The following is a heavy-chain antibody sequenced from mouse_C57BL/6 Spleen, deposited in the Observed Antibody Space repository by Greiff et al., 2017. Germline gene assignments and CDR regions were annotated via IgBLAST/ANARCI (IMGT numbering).Heavy chain of an antibody. CDR1: GYTFTSYW. Sequence: QVQLKQPGAELVKPGASVKVSCKASGYTFTSYWMHWVKQRPGQGLEWIGRIHPSDSDTNYNQKFKGKATLTVDKSSSTAYMQLRSLTSEDSAVEYCAIAGHIYYDYLTDYWGQGTTLTVSS. D-gene: IGHD2-4*01. CDR2: IHPSDSDT. CDR3: AIAGHIYYDYLTDY. J-gene: IGHJ2*01. V-gene: IGHV1-74*01.